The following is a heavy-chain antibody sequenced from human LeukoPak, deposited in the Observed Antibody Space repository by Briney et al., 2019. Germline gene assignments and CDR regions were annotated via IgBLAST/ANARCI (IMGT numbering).Heavy chain of an antibody. CDR3: AKDSRNDRANNWFDP. CDR2: ISGSGGST. V-gene: IGHV3-23*01. J-gene: IGHJ5*02. Sequence: PGGSLRLPCAASGLTFSSYAMSWVRQAPGKGLEWASAISGSGGSTYYADSVKGRFTISRDNSKNTLYLQMNSLRAEDTAVYYCAKDSRNDRANNWFDPWGQETLVTVSS. CDR1: GLTFSSYA. D-gene: IGHD1-1*01.